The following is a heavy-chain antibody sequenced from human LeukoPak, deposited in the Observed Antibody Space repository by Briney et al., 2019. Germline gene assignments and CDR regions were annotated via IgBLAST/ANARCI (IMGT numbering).Heavy chain of an antibody. V-gene: IGHV3-23*01. J-gene: IGHJ5*02. D-gene: IGHD6-19*01. CDR1: GFMFSSYG. CDR3: ARQAVAGYNWFDP. Sequence: GGSLGLSCAASGFMFSSYGMIWVRQAPEKGLEWVAGISGGADNTYHADSVKGRFSISRDNSKNTLYLQMNSLRAEDTAIYYCARQAVAGYNWFDPWGQGTLVTVSS. CDR2: ISGGADNT.